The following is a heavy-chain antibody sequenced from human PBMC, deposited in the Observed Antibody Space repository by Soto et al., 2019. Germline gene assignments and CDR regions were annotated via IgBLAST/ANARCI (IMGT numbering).Heavy chain of an antibody. CDR2: INSDGGST. V-gene: IGHV3-74*01. CDR1: GLTFSSYW. CDR3: ASRLRYFDWTLDY. Sequence: GGSLRLSCAASGLTFSSYWMHWVRQAPGKGLVWVSRINSDGGSTSYADSVKGRFTISRDNAKNTLYLQMNSLRAEDTAVYYCASRLRYFDWTLDYWGQGTLVTVSS. J-gene: IGHJ4*02. D-gene: IGHD3-9*01.